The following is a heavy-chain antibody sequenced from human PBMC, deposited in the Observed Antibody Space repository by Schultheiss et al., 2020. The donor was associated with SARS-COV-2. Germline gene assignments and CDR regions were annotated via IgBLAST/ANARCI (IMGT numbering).Heavy chain of an antibody. J-gene: IGHJ4*02. CDR3: AKGVFGATDY. V-gene: IGHV3-9*01. CDR2: ISWNSGSI. CDR1: GFTFDDYA. D-gene: IGHD3-10*01. Sequence: GGSLRLSCAASGFTFDDYAMHWVRQAPGKGLEWVSGISWNSGSIGYADSVKGRFTISRDNSKNTLYLQMNSLRAEDTAVYYCAKGVFGATDYWGQGTLVTVSS.